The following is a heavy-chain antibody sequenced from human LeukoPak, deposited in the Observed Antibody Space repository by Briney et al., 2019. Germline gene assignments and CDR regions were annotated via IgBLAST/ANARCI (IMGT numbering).Heavy chain of an antibody. D-gene: IGHD6-19*01. CDR2: ISGSGGST. V-gene: IGHV3-23*01. Sequence: GGSLRLSCAASGFTFSSYAINWVRQAPGKGLEWVSVISGSGGSTYYADSVKGRFTISRDNSKNTLYLQMNSLRAEDTTVYYCARKDIEVAGFDYWGQGTLVTVSS. J-gene: IGHJ4*02. CDR3: ARKDIEVAGFDY. CDR1: GFTFSSYA.